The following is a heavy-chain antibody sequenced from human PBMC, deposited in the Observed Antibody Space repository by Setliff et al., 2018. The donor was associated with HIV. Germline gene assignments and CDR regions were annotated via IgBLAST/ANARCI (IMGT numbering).Heavy chain of an antibody. D-gene: IGHD4-17*01. J-gene: IGHJ4*02. Sequence: HPGGSLRLSCAASGFTFSDYVMYWVRQAPGKGLEWVTVISYDGSNESYADSVKGRFTVSRDNSKNTLYLQMSSLRAEDTAVYYCVKDFSDYGPWGDYWGQGTLVTVSS. CDR1: GFTFSDYV. CDR3: VKDFSDYGPWGDY. CDR2: ISYDGSNE. V-gene: IGHV3-30*14.